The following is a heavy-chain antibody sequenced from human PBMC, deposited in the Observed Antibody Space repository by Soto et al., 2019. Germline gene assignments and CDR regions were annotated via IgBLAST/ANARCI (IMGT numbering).Heavy chain of an antibody. Sequence: QVQLVESGGGVVQPGRSLRLSCAASGFTFSSYGMHWVRQAPGKGLEWVAVISYDGSNKYYADSVKGRFTISRDNSKNTLYLQMNSLRAEDTAVYYCAKDLRFTPYWGQGTLVTVSS. J-gene: IGHJ4*02. CDR3: AKDLRFTPY. CDR1: GFTFSSYG. CDR2: ISYDGSNK. D-gene: IGHD3-3*01. V-gene: IGHV3-30*18.